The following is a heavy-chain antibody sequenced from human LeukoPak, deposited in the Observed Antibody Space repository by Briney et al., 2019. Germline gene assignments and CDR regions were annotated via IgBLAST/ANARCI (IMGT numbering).Heavy chain of an antibody. CDR2: ISAYNGNT. D-gene: IGHD3-22*01. CDR1: GYTFTSYV. J-gene: IGHJ4*02. CDR3: VTYYYDSSGYPLLGSY. Sequence: ASVKVSCKASGYTFTSYVISWVRQAPGQGLECMGWISAYNGNTNYAQKLQGRVTMTTDTSTSTAYMELRSLRSDDTAVYYCVTYYYDSSGYPLLGSYWGQGTLVTVSS. V-gene: IGHV1-18*01.